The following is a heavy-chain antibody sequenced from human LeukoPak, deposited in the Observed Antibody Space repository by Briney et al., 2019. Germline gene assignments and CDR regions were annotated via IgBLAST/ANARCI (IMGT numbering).Heavy chain of an antibody. Sequence: GGSLRLSCSASGFTFSSYGMHWVRQAPGKGLDWVAFISYDGSNKYYADSVKGRFTISRDNSKNTLYLQMNSLRAEDTAVYYCARSYYSSTPYFDYWGQGTLVTVSS. CDR3: ARSYYSSTPYFDY. CDR1: GFTFSSYG. D-gene: IGHD3-10*01. CDR2: ISYDGSNK. J-gene: IGHJ4*02. V-gene: IGHV3-33*08.